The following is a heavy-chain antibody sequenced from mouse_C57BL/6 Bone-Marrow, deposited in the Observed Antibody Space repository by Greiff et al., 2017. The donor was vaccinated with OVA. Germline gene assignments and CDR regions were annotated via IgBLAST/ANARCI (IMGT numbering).Heavy chain of an antibody. J-gene: IGHJ4*01. V-gene: IGHV1-19*01. CDR2: INPYNGGT. Sequence: VQLKESGPVLVKPGASVKMSCKASGYTFTDYYMNWVKQSHGKSLEWIGVINPYNGGTSYNQKFKGKATLTVDKSSSTAYMELNSLTSEDSAVYYCARRGLRSYAMDYWGKGTSVTVSS. D-gene: IGHD1-1*01. CDR3: ARRGLRSYAMDY. CDR1: GYTFTDYY.